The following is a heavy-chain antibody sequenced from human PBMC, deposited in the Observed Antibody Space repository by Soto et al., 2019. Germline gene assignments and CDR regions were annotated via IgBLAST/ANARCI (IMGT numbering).Heavy chain of an antibody. Sequence: TGGSLRLSCAAPGFTFSSYGMHWVRQAPGKGLEWVAVISYDGSNKYYADSVKGRFTISRDNSKNTLYLQMNSLRAEDTAVYYCAKDLGPDYDFWSGYPPGPFDYWGQGTLVTVSS. CDR2: ISYDGSNK. V-gene: IGHV3-30*18. CDR3: AKDLGPDYDFWSGYPPGPFDY. D-gene: IGHD3-3*01. J-gene: IGHJ4*02. CDR1: GFTFSSYG.